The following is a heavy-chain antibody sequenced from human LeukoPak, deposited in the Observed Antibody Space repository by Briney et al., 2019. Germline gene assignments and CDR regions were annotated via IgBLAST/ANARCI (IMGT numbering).Heavy chain of an antibody. CDR3: TRHGDYYGSGSYYQYYYYYMDV. D-gene: IGHD3-10*01. CDR2: IRSKANSYAT. J-gene: IGHJ6*03. V-gene: IGHV3-73*01. CDR1: GFTFSGSA. Sequence: GGSLRLSCAASGFTFSGSAMHWVRQASGKGLEWVGRIRSKANSYATAYAASVKGRFTISRDDSKNTAYLQMNSLKTEDTAVYYCTRHGDYYGSGSYYQYYYYYMDVWGKGTTVTVSS.